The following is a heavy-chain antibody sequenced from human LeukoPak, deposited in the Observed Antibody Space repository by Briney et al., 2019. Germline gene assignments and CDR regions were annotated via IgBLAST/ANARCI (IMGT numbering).Heavy chain of an antibody. CDR1: GGSFSGYY. CDR3: ARVYYYDSSGYQFDY. CDR2: INHSGST. V-gene: IGHV4-34*01. D-gene: IGHD3-22*01. J-gene: IGHJ4*02. Sequence: SETLSLTCAVYGGSFSGYYWSWIRQPPGKGLEWIGEINHSGSTNYNPSLKSRVTISVDTSKNQFSLKLSSVTAADTAVYYCARVYYYDSSGYQFDYWGQGTLVTVSS.